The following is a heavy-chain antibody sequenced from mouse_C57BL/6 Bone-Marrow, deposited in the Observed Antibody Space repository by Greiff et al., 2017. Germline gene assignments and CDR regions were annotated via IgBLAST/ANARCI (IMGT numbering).Heavy chain of an antibody. Sequence: VQLQQSGAELARPGASVKLSCKASGYTFTSYGISWVKQRTGQGLEWIGEIYPRSGNTYYNEKVKGKATLTADKSSSTAYMELRSLTSEDSAVYFCARGDYDYDVDYWGQGTSVTVSS. V-gene: IGHV1-81*01. J-gene: IGHJ4*01. CDR2: IYPRSGNT. CDR3: ARGDYDYDVDY. CDR1: GYTFTSYG. D-gene: IGHD2-4*01.